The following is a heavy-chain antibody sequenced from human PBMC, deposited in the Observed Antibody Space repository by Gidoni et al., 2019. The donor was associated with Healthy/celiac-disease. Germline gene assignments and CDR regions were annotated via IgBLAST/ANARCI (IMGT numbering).Heavy chain of an antibody. CDR2: ISYDGSNK. J-gene: IGHJ6*02. CDR3: ARALGIVGATTGVYYGMDV. D-gene: IGHD1-26*01. CDR1: GFTFSSYA. Sequence: QVQLVESGGGVVQPGRSLRLSCAPSGFTFSSYALHWVRQAPGKGLEWVAVISYDGSNKYYADSVKGRFTISRDNSKNTLYLQMNSLRAEDTAVYYCARALGIVGATTGVYYGMDVWGQGTTVTVSS. V-gene: IGHV3-30*01.